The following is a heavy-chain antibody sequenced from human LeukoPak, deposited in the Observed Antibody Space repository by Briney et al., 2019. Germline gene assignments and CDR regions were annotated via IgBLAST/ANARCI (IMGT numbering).Heavy chain of an antibody. CDR3: ARDNPYYDSSGYYFFDY. J-gene: IGHJ4*02. D-gene: IGHD3-22*01. CDR1: GYTFTSYG. Sequence: ASVKVSCRASGYTFTSYGISGVRQAPGQGLEWMGWISAYNGNTNYAQKLQGRVTMTTDTSTSTAYMELRSLRSDDTAVYYCARDNPYYDSSGYYFFDYWGQGPLVIVSS. V-gene: IGHV1-18*01. CDR2: ISAYNGNT.